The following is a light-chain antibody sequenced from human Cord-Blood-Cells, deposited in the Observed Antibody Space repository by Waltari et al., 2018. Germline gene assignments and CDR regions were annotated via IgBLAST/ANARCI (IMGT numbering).Light chain of an antibody. J-gene: IGKJ1*01. CDR3: QQYNSYSPT. V-gene: IGKV1-5*03. CDR2: NAS. CDR1: QSISSR. Sequence: DIQMTQSPSTLSAAVGDRVTITGRASQSISSRLAWYQQKPGKAPKLLIYNASSLESGVPSRFSGSGSGTEFTLTISSLQPDDFATYYCQQYNSYSPTFGQGTKVEIK.